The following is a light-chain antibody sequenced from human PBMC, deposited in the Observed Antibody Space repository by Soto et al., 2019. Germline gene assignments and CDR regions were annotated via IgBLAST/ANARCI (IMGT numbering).Light chain of an antibody. J-gene: IGKJ5*01. CDR1: QIVLYSSHNKNY. CDR2: WAS. V-gene: IGKV4-1*01. CDR3: QQYYSTPRT. Sequence: VLTRSPDSLSVSMGAGATINCKSSQIVLYSSHNKNYLAWYQQKPGQPPKLLIYWASTRESGVPDRFSASGSGTDFTLTITSLQAQDVAVYYCQQYYSTPRTFGQGTRVEIK.